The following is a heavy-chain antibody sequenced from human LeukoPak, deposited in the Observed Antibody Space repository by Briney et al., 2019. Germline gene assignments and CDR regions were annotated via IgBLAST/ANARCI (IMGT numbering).Heavy chain of an antibody. J-gene: IGHJ4*02. CDR2: ISTGSSYT. Sequence: SGGSLRLTCAASGFTFSDYYMSWIRQAPGRGLEWVSYISTGSSYTNYADSVKGRFTISRDNAKNSLYLQMNSLRAEDTALYYCARAEGGPATAIYWGQGTLVTVSS. CDR3: ARAEGGPATAIY. CDR1: GFTFSDYY. D-gene: IGHD2-21*02. V-gene: IGHV3-11*05.